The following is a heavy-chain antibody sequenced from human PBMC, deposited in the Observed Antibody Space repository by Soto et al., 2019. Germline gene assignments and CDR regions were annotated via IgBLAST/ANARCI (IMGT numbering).Heavy chain of an antibody. CDR1: GASVRSHY. CDR2: IIYPGPT. J-gene: IGHJ5*01. D-gene: IGHD2-2*01. CDR3: ARRSRVGWFDS. Sequence: QEHLQESGPGLVRSSETLSLNCSVSGASVRSHYWNWIRQPPGKGLERLAYIIYPGPTTYNPPLTSRATISVDTSKNVFSLKLTSVTAADTAVYYCARRSRVGWFDSWVQGILVTVSS. V-gene: IGHV4-59*02.